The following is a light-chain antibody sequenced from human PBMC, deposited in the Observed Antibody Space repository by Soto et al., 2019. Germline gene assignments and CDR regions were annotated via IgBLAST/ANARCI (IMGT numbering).Light chain of an antibody. CDR2: GAS. J-gene: IGKJ4*01. V-gene: IGKV3-20*01. CDR3: QQYGTSPLT. Sequence: EIVLTQSPGTLSLSPGERATLSCRASQSVSSNSLAWYQQKPGQAPRLLIYGASSRATGFPDRFSGSGSGTDFTLTISRLEPEDFAVYYCQQYGTSPLTFGGGTKVEI. CDR1: QSVSSNS.